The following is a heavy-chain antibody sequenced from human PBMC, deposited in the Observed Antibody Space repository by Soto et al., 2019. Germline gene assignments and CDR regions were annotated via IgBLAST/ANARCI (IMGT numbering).Heavy chain of an antibody. D-gene: IGHD3-3*01. CDR1: GGSFSGYY. CDR2: INHSGST. CDR3: AKDGWYYDFWSGYPMPHDWFDP. J-gene: IGHJ5*02. V-gene: IGHV4-34*01. Sequence: SETLSLTCAVYGGSFSGYYWSWIRQPPGKGLEWIGEINHSGSTNYNPSLKSRVTISVDTSKNQFSLKLSSVTAADTAVYYCAKDGWYYDFWSGYPMPHDWFDPWGQGTLVTVSS.